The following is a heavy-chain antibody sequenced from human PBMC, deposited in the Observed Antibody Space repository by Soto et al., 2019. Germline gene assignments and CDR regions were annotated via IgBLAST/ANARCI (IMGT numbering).Heavy chain of an antibody. CDR1: GFTFSSYA. V-gene: IGHV3-23*01. CDR2: ISGSGGST. J-gene: IGHJ4*02. CDR3: ARARGNDWYSDY. Sequence: GGSLRLSCAASGFTFSSYAMSWVRQAPGKGLEWVSAISGSGGSTYYADSVKGRFTISRDNSKNTLYLQMNSLRAVDTAVYHCARARGNDWYSDYWGQGTLVTVSS. D-gene: IGHD5-12*01.